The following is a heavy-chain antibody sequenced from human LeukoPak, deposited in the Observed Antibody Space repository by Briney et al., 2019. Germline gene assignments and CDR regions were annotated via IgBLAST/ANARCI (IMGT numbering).Heavy chain of an antibody. J-gene: IGHJ5*02. CDR1: GYTFTSYY. D-gene: IGHD3-3*01. CDR3: ARGPHRRTYDRDNWFDP. CDR2: INPSGDNT. V-gene: IGHV1-46*01. Sequence: ASVKVSCKASGYTFTSYYMYWVRQAPGQGLEWMGLINPSGDNTNYAQKFQGRVTMTRDMFTTTVYMELSSLRSEDTAVYYCARGPHRRTYDRDNWFDPWGQGTLVTVSS.